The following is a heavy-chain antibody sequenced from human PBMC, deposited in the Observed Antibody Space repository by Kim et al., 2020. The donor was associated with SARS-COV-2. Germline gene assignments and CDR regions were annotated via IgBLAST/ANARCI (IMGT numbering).Heavy chain of an antibody. J-gene: IGHJ6*02. CDR1: GYTFTGYY. CDR2: INPNSGGT. Sequence: ASVKVSCKASGYTFTGYYMHWVRQAPGQGLEWMGWINPNSGGTNYAQKFQGWVTMTRDTSISTAYMELSRLRSDDTAVYYCARGPPISSTSFLLRYGMDVWGQGTTVTVSS. CDR3: ARGPPISSTSFLLRYGMDV. V-gene: IGHV1-2*04. D-gene: IGHD2-2*01.